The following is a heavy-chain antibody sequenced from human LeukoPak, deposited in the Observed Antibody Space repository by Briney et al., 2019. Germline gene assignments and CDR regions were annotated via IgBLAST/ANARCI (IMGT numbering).Heavy chain of an antibody. CDR2: IYYSGST. Sequence: ASETLSLTCTVSGCSISSSSYYWGWIRQPPGKGLEWIGSIYYSGSTYYNPSLKSRVTISVDTSKNQFSLKLSSVTAADTAVYYCARLPRYDILTGWEYYFDYWGQGTLVTVSS. D-gene: IGHD3-9*01. CDR3: ARLPRYDILTGWEYYFDY. CDR1: GCSISSSSYY. J-gene: IGHJ4*02. V-gene: IGHV4-39*01.